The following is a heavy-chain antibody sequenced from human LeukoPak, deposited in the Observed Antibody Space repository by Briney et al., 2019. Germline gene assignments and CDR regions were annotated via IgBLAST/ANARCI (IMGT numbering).Heavy chain of an antibody. CDR2: ISSTSAYI. CDR1: GFAPSSFR. V-gene: IGHV3-21*01. Sequence: GFLRLFCAGPGFAPSSFRFGWGRPAPGEGLEWVSSISSTSAYIYYADSVKGRFTISRSNPDNLVFLQMNSLEAEDTAVYYCARVAVSGPTGWFDPWGQGTPVTVSS. D-gene: IGHD2-8*02. J-gene: IGHJ5*02. CDR3: ARVAVSGPTGWFDP.